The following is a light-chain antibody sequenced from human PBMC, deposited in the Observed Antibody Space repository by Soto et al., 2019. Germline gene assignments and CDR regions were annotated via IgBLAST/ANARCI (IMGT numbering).Light chain of an antibody. V-gene: IGKV3-15*01. CDR2: GAS. Sequence: EIVMTQSPAALSVSPGESATLSCRASQSVSSNLAWYQPKPGQAPKLLIYGASTRPTGIPARFSGSGSGTEFTLTISSLQSEDFATYYCQQYNNWPWTFGQGTKVDIK. CDR1: QSVSSN. CDR3: QQYNNWPWT. J-gene: IGKJ1*01.